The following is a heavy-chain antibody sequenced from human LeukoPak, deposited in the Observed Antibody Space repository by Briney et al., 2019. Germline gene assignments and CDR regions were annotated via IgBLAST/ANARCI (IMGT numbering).Heavy chain of an antibody. V-gene: IGHV4-34*01. Sequence: PSETPSLTCAVYGGSFSGYYWSWIRQPPGKGLEWIGEINHSGSTNYNPSLKSRVTISVDTSKNQFSLKLSSVTAADTAVYYCASGAASSDFWSGYSAYYYYGMDVWGQGTTVTVSS. CDR2: INHSGST. D-gene: IGHD3-3*01. CDR3: ASGAASSDFWSGYSAYYYYGMDV. CDR1: GGSFSGYY. J-gene: IGHJ6*02.